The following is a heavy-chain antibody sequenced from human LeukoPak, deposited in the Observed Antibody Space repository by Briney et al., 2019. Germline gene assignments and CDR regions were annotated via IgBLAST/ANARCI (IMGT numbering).Heavy chain of an antibody. CDR3: ARDRHIVVVTAIPLGWFDP. CDR2: ISYDGSNK. V-gene: IGHV3-30*04. J-gene: IGHJ5*02. CDR1: GFTFSSYA. Sequence: GGSLRLSCAASGFTFSSYAMHWVRQAPGKGLEWVAVISYDGSNKYYADSVKGRFTISRDNSENTLYLQMNSLRAEDTAVYYCARDRHIVVVTAIPLGWFDPWGQGTLVTVSS. D-gene: IGHD2-21*02.